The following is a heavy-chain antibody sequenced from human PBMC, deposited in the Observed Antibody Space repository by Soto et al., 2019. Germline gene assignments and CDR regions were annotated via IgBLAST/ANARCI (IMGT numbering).Heavy chain of an antibody. CDR2: IDYRGTI. CDR3: SRRAPEGFDP. CDR1: GGSIATSSYF. J-gene: IGHJ5*02. V-gene: IGHV4-39*02. Sequence: SETLSLTCTVSGGSIATSSYFWAWIRRPPGKGLEWIGSIDYRGTIYNNPSLKSRVTISVDTSKNHFSLKLDSVAAADTALYYCSRRAPEGFDPWGQGTLVTVSS.